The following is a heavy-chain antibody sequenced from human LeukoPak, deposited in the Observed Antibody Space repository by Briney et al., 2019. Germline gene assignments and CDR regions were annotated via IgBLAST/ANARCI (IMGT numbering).Heavy chain of an antibody. V-gene: IGHV3-48*01. CDR1: GFTFTTYS. CDR2: ISSSSNNI. CDR3: ARRGP. Sequence: GGSLRLSCAASGFTFTTYSINWVRQAPGKGLEWVSYISSSSNNIYYADSVKGRFTISRDDAKNSLYLQMNSLRAEDTAVYYCARRGPWGQGTLVTVSS. J-gene: IGHJ5*02.